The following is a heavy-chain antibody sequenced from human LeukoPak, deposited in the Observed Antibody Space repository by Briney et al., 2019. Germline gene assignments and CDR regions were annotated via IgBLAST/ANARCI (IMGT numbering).Heavy chain of an antibody. J-gene: IGHJ1*01. CDR2: IIPIFGTA. Sequence: SVKVSCKASGGTFSSYAISWVRQAPGQGLEWMGGIIPIFGTANYAQKFQGRVTITADESTSTAYMELSSLRSEDTAVYYCARIVGEQQLALYFQHWGQGTLVTVSS. D-gene: IGHD6-13*01. CDR1: GGTFSSYA. V-gene: IGHV1-69*13. CDR3: ARIVGEQQLALYFQH.